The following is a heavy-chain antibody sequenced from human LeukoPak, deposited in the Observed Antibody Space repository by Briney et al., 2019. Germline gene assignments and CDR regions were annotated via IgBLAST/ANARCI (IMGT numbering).Heavy chain of an antibody. J-gene: IGHJ4*02. CDR1: GGSISSYY. Sequence: SETLSLTCTVSGGSISSYYWSWIRQPPGKGLEWIGYIYYRGDTNYNPSLQSRVTISVDTSKNQFSLKMTSVTAAATAVYFCARGSSSGSYYLDYWGQGALVTVSS. V-gene: IGHV4-59*01. CDR3: ARGSSSGSYYLDY. D-gene: IGHD3-22*01. CDR2: IYYRGDT.